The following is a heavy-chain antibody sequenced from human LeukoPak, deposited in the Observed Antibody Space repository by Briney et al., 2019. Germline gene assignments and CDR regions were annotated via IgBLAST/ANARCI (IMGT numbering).Heavy chain of an antibody. V-gene: IGHV3-7*01. CDR2: INPDGNKK. J-gene: IGHJ4*02. CDR1: GLTFSSSW. CDR3: ARDLAYSRLDY. Sequence: GGSLRLSCAVSGLTFSSSWMDWVRQAPGKGLEWVASINPDGNKKYSADSAKGRFTISRDNAENSLYLRMNSLRVEDTAFYYCARDLAYSRLDYWGQGMLVTVSS. D-gene: IGHD5-18*01.